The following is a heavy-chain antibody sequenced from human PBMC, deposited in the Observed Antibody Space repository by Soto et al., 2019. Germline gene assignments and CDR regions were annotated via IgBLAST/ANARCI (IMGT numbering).Heavy chain of an antibody. D-gene: IGHD4-17*01. CDR1: GYSFTSYW. V-gene: IGHV5-10-1*03. CDR2: IDPSDTST. CDR3: ARLLNGDPFDY. Sequence: EVQLVQSGAEVKKPGESLRFSCKGSGYSFTSYWISWVRQMPGKGLEWVGSIDPSDTSTNYSPSFQGHVTISADKSISTAYLQWSRLKASDTAMYYCARLLNGDPFDYWGQGTLVTVSS. J-gene: IGHJ4*02.